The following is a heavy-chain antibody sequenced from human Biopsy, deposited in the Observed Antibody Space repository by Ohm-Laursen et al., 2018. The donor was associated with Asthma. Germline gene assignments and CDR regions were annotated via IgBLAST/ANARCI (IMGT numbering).Heavy chain of an antibody. Sequence: VTLSLTCDVYPGSFSGFFWTWIRQSPGKGLEWIGETNESGVTNNNPSLKIRVIISIDTYWNRVSLKLTSVTAADTAVYYCARGPELDVWGQGTTVTVSS. J-gene: IGHJ6*02. V-gene: IGHV4-34*01. CDR3: ARGPELDV. CDR1: PGSFSGFF. CDR2: TNESGVT.